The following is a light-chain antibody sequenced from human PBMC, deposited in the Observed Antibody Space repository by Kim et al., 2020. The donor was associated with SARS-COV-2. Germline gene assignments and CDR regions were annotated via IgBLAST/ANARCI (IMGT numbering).Light chain of an antibody. J-gene: IGLJ3*02. CDR3: NSRESSANHWM. CDR2: GKN. Sequence: GEKVRITRQGDSIRSYDASWYQQKTGQAPVLVFYGKNNRPSGIPDRFSGSYSGNTAALTITAAQAEDEADYYCNSRESSANHWMFGGGTQLTVL. CDR1: SIRSYD. V-gene: IGLV3-19*01.